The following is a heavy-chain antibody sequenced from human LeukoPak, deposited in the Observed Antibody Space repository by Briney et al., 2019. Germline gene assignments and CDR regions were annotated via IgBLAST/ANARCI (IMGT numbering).Heavy chain of an antibody. CDR3: ARDVVFDY. CDR1: GFTFSYYW. D-gene: IGHD2-21*01. Sequence: GGSLRLSCEPSGFTFSYYWMNWVRQAPGKGLEWVANIKQDGREIYYADSVKGRFSISRDNAQTSLYLQMNSLRVEDTAVYYCARDVVFDYWGQGTLVSVSS. V-gene: IGHV3-7*01. J-gene: IGHJ4*02. CDR2: IKQDGREI.